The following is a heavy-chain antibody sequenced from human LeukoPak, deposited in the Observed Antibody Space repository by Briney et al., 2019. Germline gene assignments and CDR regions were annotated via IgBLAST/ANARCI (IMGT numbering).Heavy chain of an antibody. CDR1: GFTFSSYW. CDR3: ALNWGADAFDI. CDR2: INSDGSST. V-gene: IGHV3-74*01. Sequence: GGSLRLPCAASGFTFSSYWMHWVRQAPGKGLVWVSRINSDGSSTSYADSVKGRFTISRDNAKNTLYLQMNSLRAEDTAVYYCALNWGADAFDIWGQGTMVTVSS. D-gene: IGHD7-27*01. J-gene: IGHJ3*02.